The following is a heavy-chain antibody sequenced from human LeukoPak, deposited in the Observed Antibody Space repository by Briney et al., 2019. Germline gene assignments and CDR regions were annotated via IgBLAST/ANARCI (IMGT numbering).Heavy chain of an antibody. J-gene: IGHJ4*02. V-gene: IGHV4-30-2*01. CDR3: ARRAPYCSSTSCYFSLFDY. D-gene: IGHD2-2*01. Sequence: SETLSLTCAVSGGSISSGGYSWSWIRQPPGKGLEWIGYIYHSGSTYYNPSLKSRVTISVDRSKNQFSLKLSSVTAADTAVYYCARRAPYCSSTSCYFSLFDYWGQGTLVTVSS. CDR2: IYHSGST. CDR1: GGSISSGGYS.